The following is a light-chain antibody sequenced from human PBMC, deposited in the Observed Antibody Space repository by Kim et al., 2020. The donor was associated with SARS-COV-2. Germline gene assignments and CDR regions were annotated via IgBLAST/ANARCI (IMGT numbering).Light chain of an antibody. V-gene: IGKV3-11*01. CDR1: QSISSD. Sequence: LSPGERATRSCRASQSISSDLAWYQQIPGQAPRLLIWDASNRATGTPARFSGSGSGTDFTLTITSLEREDFAVYYCLQRHDWPLTFGGGTKVDIK. CDR2: DAS. CDR3: LQRHDWPLT. J-gene: IGKJ4*01.